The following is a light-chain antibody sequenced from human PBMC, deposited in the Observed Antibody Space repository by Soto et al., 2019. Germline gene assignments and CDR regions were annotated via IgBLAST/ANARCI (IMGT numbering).Light chain of an antibody. Sequence: DLKMTQSPSSLSASVGDRVTISCQASQVISNSLNWYQQKPGKAPELLIYDAYNLETGVPSRFSGSGTGTDFTLTINSLQPEDIATYYCQHYNNLPPTFGPGTNVDVK. V-gene: IGKV1-33*01. J-gene: IGKJ3*01. CDR2: DAY. CDR1: QVISNS. CDR3: QHYNNLPPT.